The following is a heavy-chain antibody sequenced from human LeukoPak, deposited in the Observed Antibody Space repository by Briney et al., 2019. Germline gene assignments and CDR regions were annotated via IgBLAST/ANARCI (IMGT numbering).Heavy chain of an antibody. CDR3: TTGNWGSFSY. V-gene: IGHV3-15*01. CDR2: IKSKTDGGTT. J-gene: IGHJ4*02. Sequence: GGSLRLPCAASGFTFNNAWMNCVRQAPGKGLEWVGRIKSKTDGGTTDYVAPVKGRFTISRDDSKNTLYLQVNSLNTEDTAVYYCTTGNWGSFSYWGQGNLVTVSS. D-gene: IGHD7-27*01. CDR1: GFTFNNAW.